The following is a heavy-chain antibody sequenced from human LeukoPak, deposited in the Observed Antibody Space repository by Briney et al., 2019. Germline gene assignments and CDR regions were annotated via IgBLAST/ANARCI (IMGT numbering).Heavy chain of an antibody. V-gene: IGHV4-4*02. Sequence: SGTLSLTCTVSSASVSRNWWSWVRQPPGKGLEWIGEIHHSGGTNYNPSLKSRVTMSLDNSNNHFSLKLSSVTAADTAVYYCARDRGGHSYAYDYWGQGTLVTVSS. CDR3: ARDRGGHSYAYDY. D-gene: IGHD5-18*01. CDR1: SASVSRNW. CDR2: IHHSGGT. J-gene: IGHJ4*02.